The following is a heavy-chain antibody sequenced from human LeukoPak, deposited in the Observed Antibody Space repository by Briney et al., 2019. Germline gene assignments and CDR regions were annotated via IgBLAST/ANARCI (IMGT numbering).Heavy chain of an antibody. V-gene: IGHV3-23*01. D-gene: IGHD4-17*01. J-gene: IGHJ1*01. CDR1: GFTFSSYA. Sequence: GGSLRLSCAASGFTFSSYAMSWVRQAPGKGLEWVSAISGGGGSTYYADSVKGRFTISRDNSKNTRYLQMNSLRAEDTAVYYCASPPLDYGDYWLPPGYEYFQHWGQGTLVTVSS. CDR2: ISGGGGST. CDR3: ASPPLDYGDYWLPPGYEYFQH.